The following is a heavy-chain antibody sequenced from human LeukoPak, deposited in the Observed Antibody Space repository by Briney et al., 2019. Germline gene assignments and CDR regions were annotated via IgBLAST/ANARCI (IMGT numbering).Heavy chain of an antibody. V-gene: IGHV4-39*07. D-gene: IGHD5-12*01. Sequence: SQTLSLTCTVSGGSISSSSYYWGWIRQPPGKGLEWIGSIYYSGSTYYNPSLKSRVTISVDTSKNQFSLKLSSVTAADTAVYYCAREVVDIVATIVAFDIWGQGTMVTVSS. CDR1: GGSISSSSYY. J-gene: IGHJ3*02. CDR3: AREVVDIVATIVAFDI. CDR2: IYYSGST.